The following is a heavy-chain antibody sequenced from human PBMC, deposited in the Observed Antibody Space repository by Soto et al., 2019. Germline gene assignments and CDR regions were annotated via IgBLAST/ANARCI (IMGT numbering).Heavy chain of an antibody. V-gene: IGHV3-74*01. Sequence: GGSLRLSCAASGFTFSSRWMHWVRQDPGKGLQWVSRIRHDGADSNYADFVGGRFTISRDNTKNTLHLQMNSLRAEDTAVYFCAADLVAGSRSLGHWGQGTLVTVS. CDR3: AADLVAGSRSLGH. CDR1: GFTFSSRW. D-gene: IGHD3-10*01. J-gene: IGHJ4*02. CDR2: IRHDGADS.